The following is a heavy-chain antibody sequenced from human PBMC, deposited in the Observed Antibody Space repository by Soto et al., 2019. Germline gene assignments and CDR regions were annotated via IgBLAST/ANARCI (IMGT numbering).Heavy chain of an antibody. D-gene: IGHD1-26*01. CDR1: GLTFNTYA. CDR2: ISGCGSST. V-gene: IGHV3-23*01. Sequence: EVQLLESGGGLVQPGGSLRLSCAASGLTFNTYAISWVRQAPGKGLEWVSGISGCGSSTYYADSVKGRFTISRDNSKNKVELQMKSLRVDETAVKYCAKRGNRWWDGWFDPWGQGTLVTVSS. J-gene: IGHJ5*02. CDR3: AKRGNRWWDGWFDP.